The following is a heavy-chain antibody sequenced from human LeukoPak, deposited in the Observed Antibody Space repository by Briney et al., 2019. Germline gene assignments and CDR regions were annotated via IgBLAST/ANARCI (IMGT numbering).Heavy chain of an antibody. J-gene: IGHJ6*02. CDR3: TRDVGGGSYYYYGMDV. CDR2: IRSKAYGGTT. V-gene: IGHV3-49*04. CDR1: GFTFSSYW. Sequence: PGGPLRLSCAASGFTFSSYWMHWVRQAPGKGLEWVGFIRSKAYGGTTEYAASVKGRFTISRDDSKSIAYLQMNSLKTEDTAVYYCTRDVGGGSYYYYGMDVWGQGTTVTVSS. D-gene: IGHD5-24*01.